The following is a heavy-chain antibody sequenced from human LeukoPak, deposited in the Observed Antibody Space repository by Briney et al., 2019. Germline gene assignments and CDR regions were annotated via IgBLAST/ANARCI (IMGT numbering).Heavy chain of an antibody. V-gene: IGHV4-39*07. J-gene: IGHJ5*02. Sequence: PSETLSLTCTVSGGSISSSSYYWSWIRQPPGKGLEWIGEINHSGSTNYNPSLKSRVTISVDTSKNQFSLKLSSVTAADTAVYYCARSPPGVRQGAIRASWFDPWGQGTLVTVSS. CDR2: INHSGST. CDR3: ARSPPGVRQGAIRASWFDP. D-gene: IGHD1-26*01. CDR1: GGSISSSSYY.